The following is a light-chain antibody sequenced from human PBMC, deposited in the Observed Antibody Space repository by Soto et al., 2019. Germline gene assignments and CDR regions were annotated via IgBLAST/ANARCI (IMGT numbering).Light chain of an antibody. CDR2: DDS. J-gene: IGLJ2*01. CDR3: QVWDSSSDHVV. Sequence: SYELTQPPSVSVAPGQTARITCGGHNIGSKSVHWFQQKPGQALVLVVFDDSDRPSGIPERFSGSNSGNTATLTISRVEAGDEADYYCQVWDSSSDHVVFGGGTKLTVL. V-gene: IGLV3-21*02. CDR1: NIGSKS.